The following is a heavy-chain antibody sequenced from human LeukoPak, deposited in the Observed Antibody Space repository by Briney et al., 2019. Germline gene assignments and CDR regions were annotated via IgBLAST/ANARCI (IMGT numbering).Heavy chain of an antibody. CDR2: ISGGDSNI. CDR3: AKETAVAARLIDY. J-gene: IGHJ4*02. Sequence: GGSLRLSCAASGFTFSNFAMTWVRQAPGKGLEWVSAISGGDSNIYYADSVKGRFTISRDNSQNTLYLQLNSLRADDTAVYYCAKETAVAARLIDYWGQGTLVTVSS. V-gene: IGHV3-23*01. CDR1: GFTFSNFA. D-gene: IGHD6-6*01.